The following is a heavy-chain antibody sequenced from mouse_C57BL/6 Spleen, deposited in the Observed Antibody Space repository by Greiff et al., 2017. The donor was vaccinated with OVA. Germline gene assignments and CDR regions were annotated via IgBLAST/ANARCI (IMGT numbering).Heavy chain of an antibody. J-gene: IGHJ4*01. CDR3: ARDYDGYYSYAMDY. CDR2: IYPGDGDT. D-gene: IGHD2-3*01. V-gene: IGHV1-82*01. CDR1: GYAFSSSW. Sequence: QVQLQQSGPELVKPGASVKISCKASGYAFSSSWMNWVKQRPGKGLEWIGRIYPGDGDTNYNGKFKGKATLTADKSSSTAYMQLSSLTSEDSAVYFCARDYDGYYSYAMDYWGQGTSVTVSS.